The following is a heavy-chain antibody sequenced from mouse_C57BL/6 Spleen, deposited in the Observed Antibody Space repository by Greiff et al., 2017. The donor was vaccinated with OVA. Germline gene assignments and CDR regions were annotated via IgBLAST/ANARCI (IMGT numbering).Heavy chain of an antibody. J-gene: IGHJ3*01. CDR3: ARAGDGYPFAY. CDR1: GFTFSSYA. V-gene: IGHV5-4*03. CDR2: ISDGGSYT. Sequence: EVMLVESGGGLVKPGGSLKLSCAASGFTFSSYAMSWVRQTPEKRLEWVATISDGGSYTYYPDNVKGRFTISRDKAKNNLYLQMSQLKSEDTAMYYCARAGDGYPFAYWGQGTLVTVPA. D-gene: IGHD2-3*01.